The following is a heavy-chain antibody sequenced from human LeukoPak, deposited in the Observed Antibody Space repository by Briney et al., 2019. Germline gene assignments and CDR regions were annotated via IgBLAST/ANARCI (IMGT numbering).Heavy chain of an antibody. CDR1: GFTVSDYY. J-gene: IGHJ4*02. V-gene: IGHV3-53*01. CDR3: ARINYYDGGGFYRDY. D-gene: IGHD3-22*01. Sequence: PGGSLRLSCAVSGFTVSDYYMSWVRQAPGKGLEWVSVIYSGGKTYYADSVKGRFTISRDDSKNTLHLQMNSLRAEDTAVYYCARINYYDGGGFYRDYWGQGTLVTVSS. CDR2: IYSGGKT.